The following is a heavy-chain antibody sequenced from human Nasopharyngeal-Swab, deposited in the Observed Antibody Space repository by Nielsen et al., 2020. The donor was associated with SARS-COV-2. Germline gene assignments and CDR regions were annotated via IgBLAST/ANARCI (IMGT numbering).Heavy chain of an antibody. CDR1: GGSISSYY. V-gene: IGHV4-4*07. Sequence: SETLSLTCTVSGGSISSYYWSWIRQPAGKGLEWIGRIYTSGSTNYNPSLKSRVTISVDTSKNQFSLKLSSVTAADTAVYYCARDSASWYEEGFDYWGQGTLVTVSS. CDR3: ARDSASWYEEGFDY. J-gene: IGHJ4*02. D-gene: IGHD6-13*01. CDR2: IYTSGST.